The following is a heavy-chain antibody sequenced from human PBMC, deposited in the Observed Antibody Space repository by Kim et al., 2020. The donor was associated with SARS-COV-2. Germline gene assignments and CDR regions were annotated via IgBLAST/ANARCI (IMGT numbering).Heavy chain of an antibody. CDR3: ATSGDGVFFVRAPHYYYGMDV. D-gene: IGHD3-10*01. CDR2: IDPSDSYT. J-gene: IGHJ6*02. CDR1: GYSFTSYW. V-gene: IGHV5-10-1*01. Sequence: GASLKISCKGSGYSFTSYWISWVRQMPGKGLEWVGRIDPSDSYTNYSPSFQGHVTISADKSISTAYLQWSSLKASDTAMYYCATSGDGVFFVRAPHYYYGMDVWGQGTTVTVSS.